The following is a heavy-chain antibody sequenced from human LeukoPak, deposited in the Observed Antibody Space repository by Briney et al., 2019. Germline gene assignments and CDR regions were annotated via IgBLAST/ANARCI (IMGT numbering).Heavy chain of an antibody. CDR1: GGSFSGYY. V-gene: IGHV3-11*06. CDR3: ARASGGEGATLIDY. D-gene: IGHD1-26*01. J-gene: IGHJ4*02. CDR2: ISSSSSYT. Sequence: LSLTCAVYGGSFSGYYWSWIRQAPGKGLEWVSYISSSSSYTNYADSVKGRFTISRDNAKNSLYLQMNSLRAEDTAVYYCARASGGEGATLIDYWGQGTLVTVSS.